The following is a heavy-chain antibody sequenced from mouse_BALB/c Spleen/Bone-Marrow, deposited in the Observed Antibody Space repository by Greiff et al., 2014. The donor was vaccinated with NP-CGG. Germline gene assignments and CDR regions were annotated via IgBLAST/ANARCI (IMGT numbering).Heavy chain of an antibody. Sequence: VKLVESGPGLVAPSQSLSITCTVSEFSLSRYSIHWVRQPPGKGLEWLGMIWGGGSTDYNSALKSRLNISKVNSKSQVFLKMNSLQTDDTAMYYCARMYYAYAMDYWGQGTSVTVSS. CDR2: IWGGGST. CDR1: EFSLSRYS. CDR3: ARMYYAYAMDY. J-gene: IGHJ4*01. D-gene: IGHD1-1*01. V-gene: IGHV2-6-4*01.